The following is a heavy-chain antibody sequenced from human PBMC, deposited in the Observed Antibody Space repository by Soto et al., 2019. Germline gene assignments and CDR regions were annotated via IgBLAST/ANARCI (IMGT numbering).Heavy chain of an antibody. CDR2: IYSGGTT. CDR1: GFTVSSNY. V-gene: IGHV3-66*01. CDR3: ARNGDSSDYRGWFDP. D-gene: IGHD3-22*01. J-gene: IGHJ5*02. Sequence: EVQLVESGGGLVQPGGSLRLSCAASGFTVSSNYMSWVRQAPGKGLEWVSVIYSGGTTYYAASVKGRFTISRDNSKNPLYLQMNSLRAEDTAVYYCARNGDSSDYRGWFDPWGQGTLVTVSS.